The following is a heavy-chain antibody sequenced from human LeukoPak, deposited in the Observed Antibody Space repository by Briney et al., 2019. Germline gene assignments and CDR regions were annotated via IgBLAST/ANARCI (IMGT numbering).Heavy chain of an antibody. CDR3: ARVPYSRFGEFAYGMDV. Sequence: GGSLRLSCAASGFTVSSNYMSWVRQAPGKGLEWVSVIYSGGGTYYADSVKGRFTISRDNSKNTLYLQMNSLRAEDTAVYYCARVPYSRFGEFAYGMDVWGQGTTVTVSS. CDR2: IYSGGGT. J-gene: IGHJ6*02. V-gene: IGHV3-66*01. CDR1: GFTVSSNY. D-gene: IGHD3-10*01.